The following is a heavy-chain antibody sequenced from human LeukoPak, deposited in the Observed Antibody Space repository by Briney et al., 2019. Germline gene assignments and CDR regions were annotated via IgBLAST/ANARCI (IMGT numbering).Heavy chain of an antibody. CDR3: AKLLLWFGELFPCGAFDI. D-gene: IGHD3-10*01. V-gene: IGHV3-53*01. Sequence: GGSLRLSCAASGFTVSSNYMSWVRQAPGKGLEWVSVIYSGGSTYYADSVKGRFTISRDNSKNTLYLQMNSLRAEDTAVYYCAKLLLWFGELFPCGAFDIWGQGTMVTVSS. J-gene: IGHJ3*02. CDR2: IYSGGST. CDR1: GFTVSSNY.